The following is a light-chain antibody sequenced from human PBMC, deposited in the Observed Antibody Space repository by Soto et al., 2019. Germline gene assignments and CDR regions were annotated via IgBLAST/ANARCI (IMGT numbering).Light chain of an antibody. J-gene: IGKJ1*01. CDR2: GAS. CDR3: QQYGSSPRT. V-gene: IGKV3-20*01. CDR1: QSVSSSY. Sequence: EIVLTQSPGTLSLSPGERATLSCRASQSVSSSYLAWYQPKPGQAPRLLIYGASSRATGIPDRLSGSGSGTDFTLTISRLEPEDFAVYYCQQYGSSPRTFGQGTKVEIK.